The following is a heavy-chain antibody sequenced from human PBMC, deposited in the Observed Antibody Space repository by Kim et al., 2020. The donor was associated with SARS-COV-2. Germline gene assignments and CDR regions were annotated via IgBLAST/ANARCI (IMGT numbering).Heavy chain of an antibody. D-gene: IGHD2-15*01. V-gene: IGHV1-3*01. CDR1: GYTFTSYA. CDR2: INAGNGNT. CDR3: ARDSIVVVVAATPGYFQH. J-gene: IGHJ1*01. Sequence: ASVKVSCKASGYTFTSYAMHWVRQAPGQRLEWMGWINAGNGNTKYSQKFQGRVTITRDTSASTAYMELSSLRSEDTAVYYCARDSIVVVVAATPGYFQHWGQGTLVTVSS.